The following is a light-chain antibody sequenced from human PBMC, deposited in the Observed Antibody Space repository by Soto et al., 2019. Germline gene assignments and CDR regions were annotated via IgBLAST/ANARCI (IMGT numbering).Light chain of an antibody. V-gene: IGKV3D-20*02. CDR2: GAS. J-gene: IGKJ5*01. CDR1: QSISSSY. Sequence: EIVLTQSLSTLSLSPWERATLSCRAGQSISSSYLAWYQQKPGQAPRLLSYGASSRATGIPDRFSGSGSGTDFTLTISRLEPEDFAVYDSQQRSNWPPITFGKGTRLENK. CDR3: QQRSNWPPIT.